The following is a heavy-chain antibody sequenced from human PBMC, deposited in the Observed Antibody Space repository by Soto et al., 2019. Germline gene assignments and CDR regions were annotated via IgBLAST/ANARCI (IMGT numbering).Heavy chain of an antibody. D-gene: IGHD6-6*01. CDR3: AKDYSSSTTWYFDY. V-gene: IGHV3-30*18. CDR2: ISYDGSNK. Sequence: GGSLRLSCAASGFTFSSYGMHWVRQAPGKGLEWVAVISYDGSNKYYADSVKGRFTISRDNSKNTLYLQMNSLRAEDTAVYYCAKDYSSSTTWYFDYWGQGTLVTLSS. J-gene: IGHJ4*02. CDR1: GFTFSSYG.